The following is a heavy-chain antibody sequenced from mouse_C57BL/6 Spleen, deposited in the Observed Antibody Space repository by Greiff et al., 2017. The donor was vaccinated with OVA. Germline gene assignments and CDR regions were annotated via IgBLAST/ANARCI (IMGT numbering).Heavy chain of an antibody. CDR3: ARDDGYSHWYFDV. CDR2: ISDGGSYT. V-gene: IGHV5-4*01. CDR1: GFTFSSYA. D-gene: IGHD2-3*01. Sequence: DVMLVESGGGLVKPGGSLKLSCAASGFTFSSYAMSWVRQTPEKRLEWVATISDGGSYTYYPDNVKGRFTISRDNAKNNLYLQMSHLKSEDTAMYYCARDDGYSHWYFDVWGTGTTVTVSS. J-gene: IGHJ1*03.